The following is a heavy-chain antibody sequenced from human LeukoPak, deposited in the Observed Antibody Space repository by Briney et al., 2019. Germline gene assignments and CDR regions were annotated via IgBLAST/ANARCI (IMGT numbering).Heavy chain of an antibody. Sequence: TSETLSLTCAVYGGSFSVYHWTWVRQSPGKGLEWIGEITYSEDTKYNPSLESRCTISIDASKNQFSLKLNSLTVADSAVYYCARGPLGWGLYYYMDVWGEGTTVIVSS. V-gene: IGHV4-34*01. J-gene: IGHJ6*03. CDR3: ARGPLGWGLYYYMDV. CDR1: GGSFSVYH. D-gene: IGHD1-26*01. CDR2: ITYSEDT.